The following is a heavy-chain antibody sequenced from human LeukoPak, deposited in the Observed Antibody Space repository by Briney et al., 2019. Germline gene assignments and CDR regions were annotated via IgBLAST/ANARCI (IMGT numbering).Heavy chain of an antibody. Sequence: PGGSLRLSCAASGFTFSDYYRSWIRQAPGKGLEWVSYISNSGNTIYYADSVRGRFTISRDNAKNSLYLQMNSLRAEDTAVYYCSAGEGYYDSSDYYSAWAFNVWGQGTMVTVSS. CDR1: GFTFSDYY. V-gene: IGHV3-11*04. CDR3: SAGEGYYDSSDYYSAWAFNV. CDR2: ISNSGNTI. J-gene: IGHJ3*01. D-gene: IGHD3-22*01.